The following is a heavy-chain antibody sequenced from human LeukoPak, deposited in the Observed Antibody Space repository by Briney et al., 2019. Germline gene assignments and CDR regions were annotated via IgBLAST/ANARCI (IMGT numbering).Heavy chain of an antibody. CDR1: GYTFTSYY. CDR2: INPSGGST. D-gene: IGHD3-10*02. CDR3: ARLLGSGSYYRLVYYYYMDV. J-gene: IGHJ6*03. Sequence: GASVKVSCKASGYTFTSYYMHWVRQAPGQGLEWMGIINPSGGSTSYAQKFQGRVTMTRDMSTSTVYMELSSLRSEDTAVYYCARLLGSGSYYRLVYYYYMDVWGKGTTVTISS. V-gene: IGHV1-46*01.